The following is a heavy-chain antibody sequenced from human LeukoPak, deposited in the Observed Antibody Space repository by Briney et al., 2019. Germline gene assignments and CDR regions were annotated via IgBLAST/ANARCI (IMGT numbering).Heavy chain of an antibody. Sequence: GVSLRLSCAASGFTFSSYGMHWVRQAPGKGLEWVAVISYDGGNKYYADSVKGRFTISRDNSKNTLYLQVNSLRAEDTAVYYCAKERYYYGSGTNFDYWGQGTLVTVSS. CDR2: ISYDGGNK. V-gene: IGHV3-30*18. CDR3: AKERYYYGSGTNFDY. CDR1: GFTFSSYG. D-gene: IGHD3-10*01. J-gene: IGHJ4*02.